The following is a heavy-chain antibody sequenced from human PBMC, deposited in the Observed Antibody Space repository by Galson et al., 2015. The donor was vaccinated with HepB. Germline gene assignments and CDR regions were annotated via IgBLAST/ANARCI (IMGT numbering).Heavy chain of an antibody. J-gene: IGHJ4*02. D-gene: IGHD4-17*01. Sequence: CTVSGGSISSGGYYWSWIRQHPGRGLEWIGYIYYSGYAYFNPSLKSRVTTSLDTSKSQFSLRLSSVTAADTAVYYCARGTTVTTDFDYWGQGTLVTVSS. V-gene: IGHV4-31*03. CDR1: GGSISSGGYY. CDR2: IYYSGYA. CDR3: ARGTTVTTDFDY.